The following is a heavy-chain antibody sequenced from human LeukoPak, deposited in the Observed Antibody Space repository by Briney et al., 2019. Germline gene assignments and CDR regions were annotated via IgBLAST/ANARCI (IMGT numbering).Heavy chain of an antibody. CDR3: ARGDTAMVNNWFDP. CDR2: IYYSGST. V-gene: IGHV4-30-4*01. J-gene: IGHJ5*02. D-gene: IGHD5-18*01. CDR1: GGSISSGDYY. Sequence: PSQTLSLTCTVSGGSISSGDYYWTWIRQPPGKGLEWIGYIYYSGSTDYNPSLKSRVTMSVDTSKNQFSLKLSSVTAADTAVYYCARGDTAMVNNWFDPWGQGTLVTVSS.